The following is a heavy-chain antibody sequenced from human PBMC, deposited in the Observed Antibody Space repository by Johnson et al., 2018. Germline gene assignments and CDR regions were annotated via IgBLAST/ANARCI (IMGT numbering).Heavy chain of an antibody. V-gene: IGHV5-51*03. CDR1: GYSFTTYW. CDR3: ARRDLHYAFDAFDI. J-gene: IGHJ3*02. D-gene: IGHD2-2*01. CDR2: INPDDSDT. Sequence: VQLVESGAEVKKPGESLKISCKGSGYSFTTYWIGWVRQMPGKGLEWMAIINPDDSDTRYSPSFQGQVTISADKSISTAYLQWSRLKASDTAMYYCARRDLHYAFDAFDIWGQGTMVTVSS.